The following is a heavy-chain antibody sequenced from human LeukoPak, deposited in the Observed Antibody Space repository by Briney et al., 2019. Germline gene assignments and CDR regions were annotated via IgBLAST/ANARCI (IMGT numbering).Heavy chain of an antibody. V-gene: IGHV1-69*01. D-gene: IGHD3-22*01. Sequence: ASVMVSCKASGGTFSSYAISWVRQAPGQGLEWMGGIIPIFGTANYAQKFQGRVTITADESTSTAYMELSSLRSEDTAVYYCARSPRPYYYDSSGYYSEYYFDYWGQGTLVTVSS. J-gene: IGHJ4*02. CDR1: GGTFSSYA. CDR2: IIPIFGTA. CDR3: ARSPRPYYYDSSGYYSEYYFDY.